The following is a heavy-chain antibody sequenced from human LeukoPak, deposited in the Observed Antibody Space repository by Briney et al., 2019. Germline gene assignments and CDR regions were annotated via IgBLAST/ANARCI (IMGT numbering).Heavy chain of an antibody. V-gene: IGHV3-30-3*01. Sequence: QPGGSLRLSCAASGFTFSSYAMHWDRQAPGKGLEWVAVISYDGSNKYYADSVKGRFTISRDNSKNTLYLQMNSLRAEDTAVYYCARDIASYGSGSYFPLDYWGQGTLVTVSS. CDR2: ISYDGSNK. CDR3: ARDIASYGSGSYFPLDY. CDR1: GFTFSSYA. J-gene: IGHJ4*02. D-gene: IGHD3-10*01.